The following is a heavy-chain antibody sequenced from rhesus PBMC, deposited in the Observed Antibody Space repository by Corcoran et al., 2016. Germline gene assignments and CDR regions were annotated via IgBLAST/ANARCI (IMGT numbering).Heavy chain of an antibody. CDR3: ARDSAWVSGIWAFDY. V-gene: IGHV3S18*01. CDR1: GFSFSYYS. J-gene: IGHJ4*01. CDR2: ISSAGRST. Sequence: DVQLVESGGGWVKPGGSLRLSCAASGFSFSYYSMNWVRQAPGKGVEWISAISSAGRSTYYTDSVKGRFTISRENAKNTLYLQMNSLRAEDTAVYYCARDSAWVSGIWAFDYWGQGVLVTVSS. D-gene: IGHD6-25*01.